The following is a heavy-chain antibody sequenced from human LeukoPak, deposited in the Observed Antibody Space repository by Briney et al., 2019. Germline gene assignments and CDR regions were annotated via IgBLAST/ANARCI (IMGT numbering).Heavy chain of an antibody. Sequence: GGSLRLSCAASGFTFDGYAMRWVRQAPGKGLEWVSSISGSGGSTYYVDFVKGRFTISRDNSKNTLYLQMNSLRAEDTVVYYCAKGRASGTLYYYGMDVWGKGTTVTVSA. V-gene: IGHV3-23*01. CDR3: AKGRASGTLYYYGMDV. J-gene: IGHJ6*04. CDR1: GFTFDGYA. CDR2: ISGSGGST. D-gene: IGHD1-1*01.